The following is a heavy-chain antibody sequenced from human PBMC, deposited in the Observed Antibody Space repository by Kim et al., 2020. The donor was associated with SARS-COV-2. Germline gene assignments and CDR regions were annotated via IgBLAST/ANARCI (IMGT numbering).Heavy chain of an antibody. V-gene: IGHV3-30*04. CDR1: GFTFSSYA. Sequence: GGSLRLSCAASGFTFSSYAMHWVRQAPGKGLEWVAVISYDGSNKYYADSVKGRFTISRDNSKNTLYLQMNSLRAEDTAVYYCATTTGATIVGYWGQGTLV. D-gene: IGHD5-12*01. CDR3: ATTTGATIVGY. J-gene: IGHJ4*02. CDR2: ISYDGSNK.